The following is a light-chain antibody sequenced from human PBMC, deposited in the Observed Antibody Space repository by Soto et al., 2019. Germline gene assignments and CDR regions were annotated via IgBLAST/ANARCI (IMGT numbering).Light chain of an antibody. J-gene: IGKJ1*01. CDR3: QQYGSSPRT. V-gene: IGKV3-20*01. CDR2: GAS. CDR1: QSVSSN. Sequence: EIVMTQSPATLSVSPGERATLSCRASQSVSSNLGWYQQKPGQAPRLLMYGASSRATGIPERFSGSGSGTDFTLTISRLEPEDFAVYYCQQYGSSPRTFGQGTKVDIK.